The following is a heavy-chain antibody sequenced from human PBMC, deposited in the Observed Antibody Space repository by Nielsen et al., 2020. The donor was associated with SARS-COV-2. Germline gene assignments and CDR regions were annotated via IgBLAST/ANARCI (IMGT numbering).Heavy chain of an antibody. CDR1: GFTFDDYG. V-gene: IGHV3-20*04. D-gene: IGHD5-24*01. Sequence: GSLKISCAASGFTFDDYGMSWVRQAPGKGLEWVSGINWNGGSTGYADSVKGRFTISRDNSKNTLYLQMNSLRAEDTAVYYCARDGMATTDGPYGMDVWGQGTTVTVSS. CDR2: INWNGGST. CDR3: ARDGMATTDGPYGMDV. J-gene: IGHJ6*02.